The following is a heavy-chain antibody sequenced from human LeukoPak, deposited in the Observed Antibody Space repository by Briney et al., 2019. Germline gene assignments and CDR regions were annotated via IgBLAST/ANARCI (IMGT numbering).Heavy chain of an antibody. J-gene: IGHJ6*02. Sequence: GGSLRLSCAASGFAISDYSMNWVRQVPGKGLEWVSYISSSSNKVYYADSVKGRFTISRDNAKNSLYLQMNSLRAEDTAVYYCARDRWIVVGGYYYYYGMDVWGQGTTVTVSS. CDR1: GFAISDYS. V-gene: IGHV3-48*04. D-gene: IGHD3-22*01. CDR3: ARDRWIVVGGYYYYYGMDV. CDR2: ISSSSNKV.